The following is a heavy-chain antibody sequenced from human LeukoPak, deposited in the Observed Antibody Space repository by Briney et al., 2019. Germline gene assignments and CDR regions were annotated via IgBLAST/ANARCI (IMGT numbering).Heavy chain of an antibody. CDR1: GYTFTSYD. CDR3: ARAPIRYFDWLYGIYYYYGMDV. Sequence: ASVKVSCKASGYTFTSYDINWVRQATGQGLEWMGWMNPNSGNTGYAQKFQGRVTMTRNTSISTAYMELSSLRSEDTAVYYCARAPIRYFDWLYGIYYYYGMDVWGQGTTVTVSS. CDR2: MNPNSGNT. V-gene: IGHV1-8*01. J-gene: IGHJ6*02. D-gene: IGHD3-9*01.